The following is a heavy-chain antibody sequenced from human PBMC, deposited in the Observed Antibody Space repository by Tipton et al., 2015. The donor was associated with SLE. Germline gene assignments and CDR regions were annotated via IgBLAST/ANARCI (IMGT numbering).Heavy chain of an antibody. D-gene: IGHD6-13*01. Sequence: TLSLTCTVSGDSITSTSYYWTWIRQPPGKGLEWIGSSYYSGNTYYNPSLKSRVTISVDTSNNHFSLRLSSVTAADTAVYYCAKPGQLYSSPGDYFDYWGQGTLVTVSS. CDR1: GDSITSTSYY. V-gene: IGHV4-39*02. CDR3: AKPGQLYSSPGDYFDY. CDR2: SYYSGNT. J-gene: IGHJ4*02.